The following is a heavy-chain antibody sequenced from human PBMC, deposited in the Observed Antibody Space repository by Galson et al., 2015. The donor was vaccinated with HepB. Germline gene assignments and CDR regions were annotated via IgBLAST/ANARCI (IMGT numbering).Heavy chain of an antibody. J-gene: IGHJ4*02. Sequence: SVKVSCKASGYTFTSYYMHWVRQAPGQGLEWMGIINPSGGSTSYAQKFQGRVTMTRDTSTSTVYMELSSLRSEDTAVYYCAREAPIVGAIRSRSNYFDYWGQGTLVTVSS. CDR2: INPSGGST. CDR1: GYTFTSYY. V-gene: IGHV1-46*03. CDR3: AREAPIVGAIRSRSNYFDY. D-gene: IGHD1-26*01.